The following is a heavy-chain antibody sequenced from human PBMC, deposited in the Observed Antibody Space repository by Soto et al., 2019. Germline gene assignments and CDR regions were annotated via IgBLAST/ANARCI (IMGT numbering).Heavy chain of an antibody. CDR1: GFTFSSYS. J-gene: IGHJ5*02. D-gene: IGHD3-22*01. CDR3: ARDKGSSGDWFDP. CDR2: ISSSSSYI. Sequence: EVQLVESGGGLVKPGGSLRLSCAASGFTFSSYSMNWVRQAPGKGLEWVSSISSSSSYIYYADSVKGRFTISRDNAKNSLYLQMNNLRAEDTAVYYCARDKGSSGDWFDPWGQGTLVTVSS. V-gene: IGHV3-21*01.